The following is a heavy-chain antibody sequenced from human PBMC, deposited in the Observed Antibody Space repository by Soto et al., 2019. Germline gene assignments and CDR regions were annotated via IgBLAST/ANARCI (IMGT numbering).Heavy chain of an antibody. CDR3: ARSYFDSWTEDANPVKY. J-gene: IGHJ4*02. Sequence: ASVKVSCKASGGTFSSYAISWVRQAPGQGLEWMGGISTKSGKTEYAQNVQGRLTLTADSSTTTVHMELRSLRSDDTAVYYCARSYFDSWTEDANPVKYWGQGTLVTVSS. CDR1: GGTFSSYA. V-gene: IGHV1-18*01. CDR2: ISTKSGKT. D-gene: IGHD3-3*01.